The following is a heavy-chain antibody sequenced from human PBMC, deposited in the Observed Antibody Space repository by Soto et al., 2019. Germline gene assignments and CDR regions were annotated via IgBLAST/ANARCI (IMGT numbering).Heavy chain of an antibody. CDR2: INNHGSST. J-gene: IGHJ2*01. Sequence: EVQLVESGGDLVQPGGSLRLSCTASGFVFSSYWMHWVRQAPGKGLVWVSRINNHGSSTSYADPVNGRLTLSRDNAKNTLYLQMNSLRAEDTAIYYCARGMQGSRYFDLWGRGTLVTVSS. CDR3: ARGMQGSRYFDL. CDR1: GFVFSSYW. V-gene: IGHV3-74*01.